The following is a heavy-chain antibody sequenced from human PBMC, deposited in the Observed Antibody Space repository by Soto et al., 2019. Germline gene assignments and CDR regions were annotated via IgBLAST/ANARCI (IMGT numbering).Heavy chain of an antibody. CDR1: GYTFTSYY. V-gene: IGHV1-46*01. Sequence: QVQLVQSGAEVKKPGASVKVSCKASGYTFTSYYMHWERQAPGQGLEWMGIINPSGGSTSYAKKCQNRVTLTTDTSESTAYMELSSLRSEDTAVDYCARDLDTDMVMADYGGQGTMDTVSS. CDR2: INPSGGST. D-gene: IGHD5-18*01. CDR3: ARDLDTDMVMADY. J-gene: IGHJ4*02.